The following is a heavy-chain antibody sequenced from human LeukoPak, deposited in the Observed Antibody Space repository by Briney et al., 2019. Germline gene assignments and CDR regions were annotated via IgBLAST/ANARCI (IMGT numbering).Heavy chain of an antibody. D-gene: IGHD1-1*01. J-gene: IGHJ4*02. CDR3: ARLTTPLIDY. CDR1: GFTFSSYR. V-gene: IGHV3-21*01. CDR2: ISSISSYI. Sequence: GGSLRLSCAASGFTFSSYRMNWVRQAPPKELEWVSSISSISSYIYYADSVKGRFTISRDNAKNSLYLKMNSLRAEDTAVYYCARLTTPLIDYWGQGTMVTVS.